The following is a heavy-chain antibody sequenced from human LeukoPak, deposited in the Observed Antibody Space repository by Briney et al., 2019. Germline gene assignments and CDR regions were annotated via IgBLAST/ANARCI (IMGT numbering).Heavy chain of an antibody. J-gene: IGHJ4*02. CDR2: IYYTGST. CDR3: ARVPLPSSGRWFFDY. V-gene: IGHV4-59*01. CDR1: GGSISNYY. Sequence: ASETLSLTCTVSGGSISNYYWSWIRQPPGKGLEWIGYIYYTGSTNYNPSLKSRVTISVDTSKNQLSLKLSSLTAADTAVYYCARVPLPSSGRWFFDYWGQGTLVAVSS. D-gene: IGHD6-19*01.